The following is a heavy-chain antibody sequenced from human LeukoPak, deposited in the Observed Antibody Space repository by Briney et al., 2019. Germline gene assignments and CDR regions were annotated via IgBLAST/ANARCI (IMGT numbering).Heavy chain of an antibody. CDR2: ISDSGGST. CDR1: GFTFSSYA. CDR3: AKHTAGTKALDY. D-gene: IGHD1-1*01. V-gene: IGHV3-23*01. Sequence: PGGSLRLSCAASGFTFSSYAMSWVRQAPGKGLEWVSAISDSGGSTYYADSVKGRFTISRDNSKNTLYLQMNSLRAEDTAVYYCAKHTAGTKALDYWGQGTLVTVSS. J-gene: IGHJ4*02.